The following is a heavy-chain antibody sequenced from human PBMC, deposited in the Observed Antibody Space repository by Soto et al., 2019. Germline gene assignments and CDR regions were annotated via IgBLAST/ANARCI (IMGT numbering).Heavy chain of an antibody. CDR1: GGSISSYY. V-gene: IGHV4-59*01. J-gene: IGHJ4*02. CDR2: IYYSGST. D-gene: IGHD4-4*01. CDR3: ARAEEDMTTAN. Sequence: SETLSLTCTVSGGSISSYYWSWIRQPPGKGLEWIGYIYYSGSTNYNPSLMSRVTISVDTSKNQFSLKLSSVTAADTAVYYCARAEEDMTTANWGQGTLVTVSS.